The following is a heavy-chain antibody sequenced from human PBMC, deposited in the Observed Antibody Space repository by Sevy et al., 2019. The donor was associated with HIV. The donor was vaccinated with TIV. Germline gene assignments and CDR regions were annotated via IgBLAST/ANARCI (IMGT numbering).Heavy chain of an antibody. Sequence: GGSLRLSCAASGFTFSSYWMTWVRQAPGKGLEWVANIKQDGSEKYYVDSVKGRFTISRDNAKNSLYLQMNSLRAEDTAVYYCAREGSSSLWYYFDYWGQGTLVTVSS. CDR2: IKQDGSEK. J-gene: IGHJ4*02. CDR1: GFTFSSYW. V-gene: IGHV3-7*01. CDR3: AREGSSSLWYYFDY. D-gene: IGHD2-2*01.